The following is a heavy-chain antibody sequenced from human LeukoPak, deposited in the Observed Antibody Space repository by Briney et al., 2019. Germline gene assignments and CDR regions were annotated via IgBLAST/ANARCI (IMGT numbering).Heavy chain of an antibody. CDR3: ARHPGRGYYDSSGYYYGYYYYGMDV. J-gene: IGHJ6*02. Sequence: SETLSLTCTVSGGSISSSSYYWGWIRQPPGKGLEWIGSIYYSGSTYYNPSLKSRVTISVDTSKNQFFLKLSSVTAADTAVYYCARHPGRGYYDSSGYYYGYYYYGMDVWGQGTTVTVSS. V-gene: IGHV4-39*01. CDR2: IYYSGST. D-gene: IGHD3-22*01. CDR1: GGSISSSSYY.